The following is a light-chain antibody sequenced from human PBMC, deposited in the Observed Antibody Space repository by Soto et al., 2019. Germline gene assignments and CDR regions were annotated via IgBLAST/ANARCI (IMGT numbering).Light chain of an antibody. J-gene: IGKJ4*02. V-gene: IGKV1-9*01. Sequence: DIQLTQSPSFLSASVGDRVTITCRASQGIRSCLAWYQQKPGKDPQLLIYNISTLQSGVPARFSGSGSGTEFTLTISSLQPEDFATYYCQQFSSYPLTFGGGTKVEIK. CDR1: QGIRSC. CDR3: QQFSSYPLT. CDR2: NIS.